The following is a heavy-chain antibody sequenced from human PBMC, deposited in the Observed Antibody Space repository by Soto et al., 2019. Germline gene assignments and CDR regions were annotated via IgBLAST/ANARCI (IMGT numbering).Heavy chain of an antibody. CDR1: VFIFDDYA. J-gene: IGHJ4*02. V-gene: IGHV3-9*01. Sequence: SLRLSGVASVFIFDDYAIHWVRQRPGKGLEWVAGIDWNRATIGYGDSVKGRFTLSRDNARNSVLLEMSRLRNDDSALYYCVKDVGSRHYDFTNFDSWGRGTQVTVSS. CDR2: IDWNRATI. CDR3: VKDVGSRHYDFTNFDS. D-gene: IGHD2-8*01.